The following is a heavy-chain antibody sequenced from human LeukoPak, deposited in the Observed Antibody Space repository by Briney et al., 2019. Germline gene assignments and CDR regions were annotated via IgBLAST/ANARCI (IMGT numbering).Heavy chain of an antibody. J-gene: IGHJ5*02. V-gene: IGHV4-31*03. CDR2: IYYSGST. D-gene: IGHD1-14*01. CDR3: ASTGLRNWFDP. Sequence: SQTLSLTCTVSGGSISSGGYYWSWICQRPGKGLEWIGYIYYSGSTYYNPSLKSRVTISVDTSKNQFSLKLSSVTAADTAVYYCASTGLRNWFDPWGQGTLVTVSS. CDR1: GGSISSGGYY.